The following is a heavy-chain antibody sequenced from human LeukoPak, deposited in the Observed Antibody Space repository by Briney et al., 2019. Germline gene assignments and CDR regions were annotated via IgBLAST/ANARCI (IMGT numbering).Heavy chain of an antibody. Sequence: ASVKVSCKASGYTFTGYYMHWVRQAPGQGLEWMGWINPNSGGTNYAQKFQGRVTMTRDTSISTAYMELSRLRSDDTAVYYCWRDAPFRQDFDYWGQGTLVTVSS. V-gene: IGHV1-2*02. J-gene: IGHJ4*02. CDR3: WRDAPFRQDFDY. CDR1: GYTFTGYY. CDR2: INPNSGGT.